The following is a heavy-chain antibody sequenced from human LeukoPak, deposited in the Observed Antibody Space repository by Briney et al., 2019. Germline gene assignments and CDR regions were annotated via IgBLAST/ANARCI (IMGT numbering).Heavy chain of an antibody. CDR1: GFTFSSYW. J-gene: IGHJ4*02. CDR3: ARDPNGVYFDY. D-gene: IGHD3-3*01. V-gene: IGHV3-7*01. Sequence: GGSLRLSCAASGFTFSSYWMSWVRQAPGKGLEWVANINQDGSEKYYVDSVKGRFTISRDNAKNSLYLQMNSLRAEDTAVYYCARDPNGVYFDYWGQGALVTVSS. CDR2: INQDGSEK.